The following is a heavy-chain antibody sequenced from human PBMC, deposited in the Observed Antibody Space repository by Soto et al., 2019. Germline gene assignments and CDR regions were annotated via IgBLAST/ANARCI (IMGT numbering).Heavy chain of an antibody. CDR1: GYTFSSYY. J-gene: IGHJ4*02. CDR2: INPSGGST. CDR3: ARAGDDCSTTSCYMIDY. Sequence: ASVKVSCKGAGYTFSSYYIHWARQAPGQGLEWMGIINPSGGSTSYAQKFQGRVTPTRDTSASTAYMELSSLSSEDTAVYYCARAGDDCSTTSCYMIDYWGQGTLVTVSS. D-gene: IGHD2-2*01. V-gene: IGHV1-46*01.